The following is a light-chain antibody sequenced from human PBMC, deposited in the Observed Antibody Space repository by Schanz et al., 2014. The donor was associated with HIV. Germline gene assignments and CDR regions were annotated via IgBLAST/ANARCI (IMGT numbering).Light chain of an antibody. V-gene: IGLV1-44*01. CDR1: SSNLGSNS. J-gene: IGLJ3*02. Sequence: QSVLTQPPSASGTPGQRVTISCSGGSSNLGSNSVNWYQQLPGAAPRLLIYNNDKRPSGVPDRFSVSKSGTSASLAISGLQSEDEADYFCATWDDSLDGWVFGGGTKLTVL. CDR2: NND. CDR3: ATWDDSLDGWV.